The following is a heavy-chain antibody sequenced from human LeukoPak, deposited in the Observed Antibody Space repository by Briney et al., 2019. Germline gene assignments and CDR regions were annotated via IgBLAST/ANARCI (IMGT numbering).Heavy chain of an antibody. CDR1: GFTFSSYA. CDR2: ISGSGGST. Sequence: PGGSLRLSCAASGFTFSSYAMSWVRQAPGKGLEWVSTISGSGGSTNYADSVKGRFTISRDKSKNTLYLQMNSLRAEDTAVYYCALSYYYDSSGYYGLDYWGQGTLVTVSS. CDR3: ALSYYYDSSGYYGLDY. V-gene: IGHV3-23*01. J-gene: IGHJ4*02. D-gene: IGHD3-22*01.